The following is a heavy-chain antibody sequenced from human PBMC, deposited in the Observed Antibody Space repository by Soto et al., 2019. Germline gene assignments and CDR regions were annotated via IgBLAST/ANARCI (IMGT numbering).Heavy chain of an antibody. V-gene: IGHV4-34*01. CDR1: GGSFSGFY. J-gene: IGHJ5*02. CDR2: INDSGTT. D-gene: IGHD1-7*01. Sequence: SETLSLPCAGCGGSFSGFYWSWIRQAPGNGMERIGEINDSGTTNSNPSLKSRVTISVDTSKNGFSLRLRAMTSANAAVYYCARDHTPHYNWNYFSWFDPWGQGTLVTVSS. CDR3: ARDHTPHYNWNYFSWFDP.